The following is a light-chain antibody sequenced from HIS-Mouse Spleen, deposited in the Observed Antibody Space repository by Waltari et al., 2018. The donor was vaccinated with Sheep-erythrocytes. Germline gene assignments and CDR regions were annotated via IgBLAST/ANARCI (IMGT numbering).Light chain of an antibody. CDR2: QDS. Sequence: SYELTQPPSVSVSPGQTASITCSGDKLGDKYACWYQQKPGQSPVLVIYQDSKRPSGTPGRFSGSNSRNTATLTISGTQAMDEADYYCQAWDSSIVVFGGGTKLTVL. CDR3: QAWDSSIVV. CDR1: KLGDKY. V-gene: IGLV3-1*01. J-gene: IGLJ2*01.